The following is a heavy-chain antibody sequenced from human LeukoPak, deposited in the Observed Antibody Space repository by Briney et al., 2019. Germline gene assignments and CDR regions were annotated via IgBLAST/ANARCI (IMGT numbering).Heavy chain of an antibody. Sequence: GGSLRLSCAASGFTFSSFWMTWVRQAPGKGLEWVANIKHDGGEKYYVDSVQGRFTISRDNAKKSLYLQMNTLRPEDTAVYYCARGRSSGWPGSFDYWGQGTLVTVSS. CDR2: IKHDGGEK. CDR1: GFTFSSFW. V-gene: IGHV3-7*01. J-gene: IGHJ4*02. D-gene: IGHD6-19*01. CDR3: ARGRSSGWPGSFDY.